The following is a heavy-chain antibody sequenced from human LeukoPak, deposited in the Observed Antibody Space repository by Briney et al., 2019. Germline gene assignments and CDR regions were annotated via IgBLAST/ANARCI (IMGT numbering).Heavy chain of an antibody. D-gene: IGHD3-10*01. V-gene: IGHV4-31*11. CDR3: ARGEIDYYGSYGIDP. Sequence: PSETLSLTCAVSGGSISSGGYSWSWIRQPPGKGLEWIGYIYYSGSTYYNPSLKSRVTISVDTSKNQFSLKLSSVTAADTAVYYCARGEIDYYGSYGIDPWGQGTLVTVSS. J-gene: IGHJ5*02. CDR1: GGSISSGGYS. CDR2: IYYSGST.